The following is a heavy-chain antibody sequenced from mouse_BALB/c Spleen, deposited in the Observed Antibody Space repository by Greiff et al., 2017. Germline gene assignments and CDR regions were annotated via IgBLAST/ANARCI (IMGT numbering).Heavy chain of an antibody. CDR2: IWVGGST. CDR3: AREIGREDYAMDY. CDR1: GFSLTSYG. Sequence: QVHVKQSGPGLVAPSQSLSITCTVSGFSLTSYGVHWVRQPPGKGLEWLGVIWVGGSTNYNSALMSRLSISKDNSKSQVFLKMNSLQTDDTAMYYCAREIGREDYAMDYWGQGTSVTVSS. V-gene: IGHV2-9*02. J-gene: IGHJ4*01.